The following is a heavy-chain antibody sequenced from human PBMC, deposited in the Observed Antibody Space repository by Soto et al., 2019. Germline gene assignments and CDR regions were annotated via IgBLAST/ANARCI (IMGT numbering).Heavy chain of an antibody. CDR3: ARVQMATLYFDY. CDR1: GGSISSYY. CDR2: IYYSGTH. J-gene: IGHJ4*02. Sequence: PSETLSLTCTVSGGSISSYYWSWVRQPPGKGLEWIGYIYYSGTHNYNPSLKSRLTISVDTSKNQFSLKLNSVTAADTAVYYCARVQMATLYFDYWGQGTLVTV. D-gene: IGHD5-12*01. V-gene: IGHV4-59*01.